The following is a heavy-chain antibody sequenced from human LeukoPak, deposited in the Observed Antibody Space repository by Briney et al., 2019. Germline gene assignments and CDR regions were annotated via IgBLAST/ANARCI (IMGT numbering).Heavy chain of an antibody. Sequence: GGSLRLSCAASGLTFNNYCMNWVRQAPGKGLEWVSSISSSSNYIYYADSVKGRFTISRDNAKNSLYLQMNSLRAEDTAVYYCARDLTDDFWSGYHFDYWGQGTLVTVSS. CDR1: GLTFNNYC. V-gene: IGHV3-21*01. J-gene: IGHJ4*02. CDR2: ISSSSNYI. CDR3: ARDLTDDFWSGYHFDY. D-gene: IGHD3-3*01.